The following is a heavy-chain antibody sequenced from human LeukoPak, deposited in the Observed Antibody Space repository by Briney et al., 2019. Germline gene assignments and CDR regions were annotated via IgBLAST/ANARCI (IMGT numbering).Heavy chain of an antibody. D-gene: IGHD3-16*02. V-gene: IGHV3-48*04. CDR3: ARGGLRLGELSFPNY. CDR1: GFTFSNYG. J-gene: IGHJ4*02. CDR2: ISSSDSTI. Sequence: GGSLRLSCAASGFTFSNYGMHWVRQAPGKGLEWVSYISSSDSTIYYAAPVKGRFTISRDNAKNSLYLQMNSLSAEDTAVYYCARGGLRLGELSFPNYWGQGTLVTVSS.